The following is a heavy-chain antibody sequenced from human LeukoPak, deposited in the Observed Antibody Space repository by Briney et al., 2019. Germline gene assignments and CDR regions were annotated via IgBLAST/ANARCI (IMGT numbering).Heavy chain of an antibody. CDR1: GFTFSSYW. CDR3: AKGPPPYYYDSSGYYLDY. V-gene: IGHV3-23*01. Sequence: GGSLRLSCAASGFTFSSYWMHWVRQAPGKGLEWVSAISGSGGSTYYADSVKGRFTISRDNSKNTLYLQMNSLRAEDTAVYYCAKGPPPYYYDSSGYYLDYWGQGTLVTVSS. J-gene: IGHJ4*02. D-gene: IGHD3-22*01. CDR2: ISGSGGST.